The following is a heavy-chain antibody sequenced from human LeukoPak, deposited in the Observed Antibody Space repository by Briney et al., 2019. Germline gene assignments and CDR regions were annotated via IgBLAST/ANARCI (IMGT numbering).Heavy chain of an antibody. CDR2: INHDGGAT. J-gene: IGHJ4*02. D-gene: IGHD6-13*01. CDR3: ARAATTGTVDY. Sequence: GGSLRLSCAASGFTFGIYWMSWVRQPPGKGLEWVANINHDGGATYYVDSMRGRFTISRDNAENSLFLQVNSLRVEDTAIYYCARAATTGTVDYWGQGNLITVSS. V-gene: IGHV3-7*03. CDR1: GFTFGIYW.